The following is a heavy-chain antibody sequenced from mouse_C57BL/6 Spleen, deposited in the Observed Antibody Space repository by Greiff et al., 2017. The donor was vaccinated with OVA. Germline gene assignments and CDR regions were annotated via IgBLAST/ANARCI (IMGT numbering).Heavy chain of an antibody. Sequence: EVQLQQSGPELVKPGASVKMSCKASGYTFTDYNMHWVKQSHGKSLEWIGYINPNNGGTSYNQKFKGKATLTVNKSSSTAYMELRSLTSEDSAVYYCARTGTYYSNYEDAMDYWGQGTSVTVSS. CDR3: ARTGTYYSNYEDAMDY. V-gene: IGHV1-22*01. CDR2: INPNNGGT. D-gene: IGHD2-5*01. J-gene: IGHJ4*01. CDR1: GYTFTDYN.